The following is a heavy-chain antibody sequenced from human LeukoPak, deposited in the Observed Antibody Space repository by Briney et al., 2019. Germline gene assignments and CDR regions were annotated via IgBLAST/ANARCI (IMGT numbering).Heavy chain of an antibody. V-gene: IGHV1-8*01. CDR1: GYTFTSYD. D-gene: IGHD3-9*01. J-gene: IGHJ6*02. CDR3: ASGLRYFDWLYLETYYYYGMDV. Sequence: ASVKVSCKASGYTFTSYDINWVRQATGQGLEWMGWMNPNSGNTGYAKKFQGRVTMTRNTSISTAYMELSSLRSEDTAVYYCASGLRYFDWLYLETYYYYGMDVWGQGTTVTVSS. CDR2: MNPNSGNT.